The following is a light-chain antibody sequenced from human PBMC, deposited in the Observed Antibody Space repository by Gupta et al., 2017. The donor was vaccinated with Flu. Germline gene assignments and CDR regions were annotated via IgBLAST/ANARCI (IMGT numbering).Light chain of an antibody. CDR2: DAS. Sequence: DIQLTQSPSFLSASVGDRVTITCRASQGFRSYLAWYQQKPGKAPNLLIYDASNLESGVPSRFSGSGSGTEFTLTISSLQPEDFATYYCQQHNSYPGTFGQGTKVEIK. CDR3: QQHNSYPGT. CDR1: QGFRSY. J-gene: IGKJ1*01. V-gene: IGKV1-9*01.